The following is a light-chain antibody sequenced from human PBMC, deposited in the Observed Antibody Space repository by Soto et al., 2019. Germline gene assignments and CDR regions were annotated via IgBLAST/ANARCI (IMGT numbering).Light chain of an antibody. J-gene: IGKJ4*01. CDR2: VAS. CDR1: QSISSY. Sequence: EIVMTQSPATLSVSPGERATLYCRASQSISSYLAWYQQKPGQTPKLLIYVASTRATGIPARFSASGSGTEFTLTISSLQSEDFAVYYCQQYNVWPLTFGGGTKVEFK. V-gene: IGKV3-15*01. CDR3: QQYNVWPLT.